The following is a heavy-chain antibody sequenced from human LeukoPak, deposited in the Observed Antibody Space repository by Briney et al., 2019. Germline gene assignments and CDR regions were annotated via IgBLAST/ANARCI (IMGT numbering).Heavy chain of an antibody. CDR3: ANGIAAQFDI. J-gene: IGHJ3*02. V-gene: IGHV3-30*18. CDR2: ISYDGSSQ. Sequence: GGSLRLSCAASGFTFSTYGMHWVRQAPGKGLEWVAFISYDGSSQYYADSVKGRFTISRDNSKNTLYLQMSSLRAEDTAVYYCANGIAAQFDIWGQGTMVTVSS. D-gene: IGHD6-13*01. CDR1: GFTFSTYG.